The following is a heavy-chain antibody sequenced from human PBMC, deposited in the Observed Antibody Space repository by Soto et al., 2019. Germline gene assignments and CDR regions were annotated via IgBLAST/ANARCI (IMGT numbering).Heavy chain of an antibody. Sequence: ASVXVSFRSSLYSFPVYFLHFFLQAPGPGLDCMGWIKPNTGATKYAQKFQGRVTMTRDKSITTAYMELSRLRSDETAVYYCAREQEYDILNVYQRRGGLEYRGQGTQV. CDR3: AREQEYDILNVYQRRGGLEY. J-gene: IGHJ4*02. CDR1: LYSFPVYF. D-gene: IGHD3-9*01. V-gene: IGHV1-2*02. CDR2: IKPNTGAT.